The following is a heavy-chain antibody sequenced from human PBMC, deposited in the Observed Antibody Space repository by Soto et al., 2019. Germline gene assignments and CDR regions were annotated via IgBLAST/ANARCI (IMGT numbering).Heavy chain of an antibody. CDR1: GFSFSNYL. J-gene: IGHJ4*02. CDR2: INSDGSST. V-gene: IGHV3-74*01. D-gene: IGHD6-19*01. Sequence: EVQLVESGGGLAQPGGSLRVSCAASGFSFSNYLMHWVRQVPGKGLVWVSRINSDGSSTNYADSVKGRFTISRDNAKNTLNLQMSSLRAEDTAVYFCARGRESSGWYFDYWGQGTLVTVSS. CDR3: ARGRESSGWYFDY.